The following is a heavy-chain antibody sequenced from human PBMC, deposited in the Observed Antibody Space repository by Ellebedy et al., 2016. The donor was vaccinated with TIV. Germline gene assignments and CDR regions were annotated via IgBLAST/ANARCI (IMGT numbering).Heavy chain of an antibody. V-gene: IGHV3-30*18. CDR3: AKELHVDSAY. Sequence: GESLKISCAASGFTFSSFGMHWVRQAPGKGLEWVAAISYDGNNKSYGDSVKGRFTISRDNSKNELSLQMNSLRGDDTAVYYCAKELHVDSAYWGQGTLVTVSS. D-gene: IGHD5-18*01. CDR1: GFTFSSFG. J-gene: IGHJ4*02. CDR2: ISYDGNNK.